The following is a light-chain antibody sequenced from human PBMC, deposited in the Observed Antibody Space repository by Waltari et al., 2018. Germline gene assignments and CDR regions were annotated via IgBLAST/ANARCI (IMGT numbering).Light chain of an antibody. CDR2: QDN. J-gene: IGLJ1*01. CDR3: CAYAGSYTYV. CDR1: KRDIGTSDL. Sequence: QSALTQPASVSGSPGQSITISCSGTKRDIGTSDLVIWYQHHPGKAPKVIIYQDNKRPSGVSNRFSGSKSGNTASLTVSGLQAEDEADYYCCAYAGSYTYVFGGGTKVTV. V-gene: IGLV2-23*01.